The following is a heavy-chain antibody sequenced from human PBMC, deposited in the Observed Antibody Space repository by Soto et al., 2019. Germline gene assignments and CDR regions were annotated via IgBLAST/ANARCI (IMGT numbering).Heavy chain of an antibody. CDR3: ARDSLPSGYCSSTSCPMEGWFDP. CDR1: GDSVSSNSAA. J-gene: IGHJ5*02. D-gene: IGHD2-2*01. CDR2: TYYRSKWYN. V-gene: IGHV6-1*01. Sequence: SQTLSLTCAISGDSVSSNSAAWNWIRQSPSRGLEWLGRTYYRSKWYNDYAVSVKSRITINPDTSKNQFSLQLNSVTPEDTAVYYCARDSLPSGYCSSTSCPMEGWFDPWGQGTLVTVSS.